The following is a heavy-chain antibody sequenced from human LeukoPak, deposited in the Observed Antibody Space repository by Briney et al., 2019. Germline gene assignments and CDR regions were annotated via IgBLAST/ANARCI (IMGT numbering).Heavy chain of an antibody. Sequence: GGSLRLSCAASGFTFSSYGMNWVRQAPGKGLEWVSYTSSSSSIIHYADSMKGRFTISRDDAKNSLYLQMNSLRDEDTAVYYCARSPRPLSGDNWFDPWGQGTLVTVSS. V-gene: IGHV3-48*02. D-gene: IGHD3-10*01. CDR3: ARSPRPLSGDNWFDP. CDR1: GFTFSSYG. CDR2: TSSSSSII. J-gene: IGHJ5*02.